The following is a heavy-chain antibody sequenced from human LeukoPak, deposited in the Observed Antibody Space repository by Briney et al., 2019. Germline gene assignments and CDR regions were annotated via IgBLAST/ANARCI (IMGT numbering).Heavy chain of an antibody. V-gene: IGHV3-23*01. D-gene: IGHD6-13*01. CDR1: GFTFSTYT. CDR3: AKDGRIAAFVFDY. CDR2: ISGSGGST. Sequence: GGSLRLSCAASGFTFSTYTMSWVRQAPGKGLEWVSAISGSGGSTYYADSVKGRFTISRDNSKNTLYLQMNSLRAEDTAVYYCAKDGRIAAFVFDYWGQGTLVTVSS. J-gene: IGHJ4*02.